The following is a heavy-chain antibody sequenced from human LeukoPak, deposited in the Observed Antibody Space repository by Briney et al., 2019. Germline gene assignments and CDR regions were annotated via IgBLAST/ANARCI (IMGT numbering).Heavy chain of an antibody. Sequence: SGGSLRLSCATSGFTFSNLDMHWVRQAAGKGLEWVSGIATNGVTFYAPSVRGRFTMSRDNAQDSSFLQMNSLRAGDTALYYCVRGGEPGFDYWGQGILVTVSS. CDR1: GFTFSNLD. V-gene: IGHV3-13*01. CDR2: IATNGVT. D-gene: IGHD3-16*01. CDR3: VRGGEPGFDY. J-gene: IGHJ4*02.